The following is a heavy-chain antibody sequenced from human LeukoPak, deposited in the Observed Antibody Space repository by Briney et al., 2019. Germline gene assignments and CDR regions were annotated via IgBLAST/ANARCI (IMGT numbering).Heavy chain of an antibody. D-gene: IGHD6-13*01. CDR1: GFTFDDYA. V-gene: IGHV3-9*03. CDR2: ISWNSGSI. CDR3: AKDIAAAGTDAFDI. Sequence: GRSLRLSCAASGFTFDDYAMHRVRQAPGKGLEWVSGISWNSGSIGYADSVKGRFTISRDNAKNSLYLQMNSLRAEDMALYYCAKDIAAAGTDAFDIWGQGTMVTVSS. J-gene: IGHJ3*02.